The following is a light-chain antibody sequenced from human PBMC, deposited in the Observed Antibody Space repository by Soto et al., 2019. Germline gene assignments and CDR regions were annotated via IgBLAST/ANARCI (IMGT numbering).Light chain of an antibody. CDR2: DAS. V-gene: IGKV1-33*01. CDR1: NDINNY. CDR3: QQFDDLPFT. Sequence: DIQMPQSPSSLSSSVGDRVTINCQASNDINNYLSWYQQKPGKAPKLLIYDASNLKTGVPSRFSGIGSGTEFTFTISNLQPEDIATYYCQQFDDLPFTFGPGTKVDIK. J-gene: IGKJ3*01.